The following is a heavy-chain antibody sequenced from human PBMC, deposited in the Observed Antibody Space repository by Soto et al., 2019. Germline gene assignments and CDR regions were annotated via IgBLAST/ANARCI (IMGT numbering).Heavy chain of an antibody. CDR1: GYTFTSYY. Sequence: ASVKVSCKASGYTFTSYYMHWVRQAPGQGLEWMGIINPSGGSTSYAQKFQGRVTMTRDTSTSTVYMELSSLRSEDTAVYYCARDPTVQMVYGSYYYYYYIDVWGKGTTVTVSS. J-gene: IGHJ6*03. D-gene: IGHD2-8*01. V-gene: IGHV1-46*03. CDR3: ARDPTVQMVYGSYYYYYYIDV. CDR2: INPSGGST.